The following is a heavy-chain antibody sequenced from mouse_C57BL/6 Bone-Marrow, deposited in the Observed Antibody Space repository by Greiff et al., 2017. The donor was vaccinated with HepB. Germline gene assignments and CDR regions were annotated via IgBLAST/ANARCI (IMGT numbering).Heavy chain of an antibody. D-gene: IGHD2-5*01. V-gene: IGHV5-12*01. Sequence: EVQVVESGGGLVQPGGSLKLSCAASGFTFSDYYMYWVRQTPEKRLEWVAYISNGGGSTYYPDTVKGRFTISRDNAKNTLYLQMSRLKSEDTAMYYCARRAGSNSFAYWGQGTLVTVSA. CDR1: GFTFSDYY. J-gene: IGHJ3*01. CDR2: ISNGGGST. CDR3: ARRAGSNSFAY.